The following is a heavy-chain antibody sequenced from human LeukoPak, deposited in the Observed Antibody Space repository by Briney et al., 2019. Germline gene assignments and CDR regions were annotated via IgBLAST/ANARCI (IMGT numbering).Heavy chain of an antibody. V-gene: IGHV4-4*07. CDR3: AREGATVTPFYYAMDV. CDR1: GGSISSYY. Sequence: SETLSLTCTVSGGSISSYYWSWIRQPAGKGLEWIGRIYTSGSTNYNPSLKSRVTMSVDTSKTHFSLKLSSVTAADTAVYYCAREGATVTPFYYAMDVWGQGTTVTVSS. J-gene: IGHJ6*02. CDR2: IYTSGST. D-gene: IGHD4-4*01.